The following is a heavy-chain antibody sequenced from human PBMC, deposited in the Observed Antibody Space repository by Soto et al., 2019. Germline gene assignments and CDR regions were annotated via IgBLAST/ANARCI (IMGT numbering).Heavy chain of an antibody. J-gene: IGHJ6*02. Sequence: GGSLRLSCAASGFTFSSYAMSWVRQAPGKGLEWVSAISGSGGSTYYADSVKGRFTISRDNSKNTLYLQMNSLRAEDTAVYYCAKDLAPTIFGANYYYYYGMDVWGQGTTVTVSS. D-gene: IGHD3-3*01. CDR1: GFTFSSYA. V-gene: IGHV3-23*01. CDR2: ISGSGGST. CDR3: AKDLAPTIFGANYYYYYGMDV.